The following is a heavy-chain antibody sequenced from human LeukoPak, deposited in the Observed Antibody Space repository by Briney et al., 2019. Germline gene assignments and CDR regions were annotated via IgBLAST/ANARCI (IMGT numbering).Heavy chain of an antibody. J-gene: IGHJ4*02. D-gene: IGHD3-10*01. Sequence: SETLSLTCSVSGGSVSSDSYFWNWVRQPPGKGLEWIGYIYYTGSTYYNPSLEGRVTISVDTSRNQFSVKLSSVTAADTAVYYCARSQNYYGSGDYWSQGTLVTVSS. CDR2: IYYTGST. CDR1: GGSVSSDSYF. CDR3: ARSQNYYGSGDY. V-gene: IGHV4-61*01.